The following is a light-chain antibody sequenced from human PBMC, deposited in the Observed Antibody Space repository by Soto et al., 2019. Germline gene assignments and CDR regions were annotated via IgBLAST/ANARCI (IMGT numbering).Light chain of an antibody. J-gene: IGKJ1*01. CDR3: QQAYLSPWT. CDR2: AAS. Sequence: DIQMTQSPSSLSASVGDRVTITCRASQSISSYLNWYQQKPGKAPKLLIYAASSLQSGVPSRFSGSGSGTDFTLTISSLRPEDFATYYCQQAYLSPWTFGQGTKVDI. CDR1: QSISSY. V-gene: IGKV1-39*01.